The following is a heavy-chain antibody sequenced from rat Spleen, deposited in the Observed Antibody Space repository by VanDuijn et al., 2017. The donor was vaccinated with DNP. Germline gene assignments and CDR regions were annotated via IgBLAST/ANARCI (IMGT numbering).Heavy chain of an antibody. D-gene: IGHD1-6*01. Sequence: EVQLQESGPGLVRPSQSLSLTCSVAGFSISTNYWGWIRKFPGNRMEWIGHISYSDSTNYNPSLKSRISITRDTSKNQFFLHLNSVTTEDTATYYCARRKNYGLSYYFDYWGKESWSQSPQ. J-gene: IGHJ2*01. V-gene: IGHV3-1*01. CDR2: ISYSDST. CDR1: GFSISTNY. CDR3: ARRKNYGLSYYFDY.